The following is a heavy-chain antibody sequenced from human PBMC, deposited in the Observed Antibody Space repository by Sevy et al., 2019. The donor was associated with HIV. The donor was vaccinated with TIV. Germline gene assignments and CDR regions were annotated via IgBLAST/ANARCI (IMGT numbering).Heavy chain of an antibody. CDR2: IYYNGHI. CDR3: AGENARGRGYS. D-gene: IGHD3-10*01. Sequence: SETLSLTCTVSGGSITSLYWNWIRQPPGKGLEWIANIYYNGHINYNPSLESRVTLSLDTSKNQFSLRRSSVTAADTAMYYWAGENARGRGYSWGQGTLVTVSS. J-gene: IGHJ4*02. CDR1: GGSITSLY. V-gene: IGHV4-59*11.